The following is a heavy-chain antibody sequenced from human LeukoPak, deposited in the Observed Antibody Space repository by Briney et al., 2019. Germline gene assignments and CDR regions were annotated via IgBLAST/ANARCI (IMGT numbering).Heavy chain of an antibody. J-gene: IGHJ3*02. Sequence: GGSLRLSCAASGFTFSSYGMHWVRQAPGKGLEWVAFIRYDGSNKYYADSVKGRFTISRDNSKNTLYLQMNSLRAEDTAVYYCAKEKNDPMVRARGVAFDIWGQGTMVTVSS. CDR1: GFTFSSYG. D-gene: IGHD3-10*01. CDR3: AKEKNDPMVRARGVAFDI. CDR2: IRYDGSNK. V-gene: IGHV3-30*02.